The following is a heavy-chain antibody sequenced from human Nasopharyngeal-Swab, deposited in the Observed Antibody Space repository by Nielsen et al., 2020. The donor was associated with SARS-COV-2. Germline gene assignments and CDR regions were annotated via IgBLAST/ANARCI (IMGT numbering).Heavy chain of an antibody. V-gene: IGHV3-23*01. J-gene: IGHJ4*02. CDR2: ISGSGGST. D-gene: IGHD6-13*01. CDR3: ANRRGGSWHPYCFDY. Sequence: GESLKISCAASGFTFSNHDMTWVRQAPGKGLEWVSTISGSGGSTNYADSVKGRFTISRDNSENTLYLQMNSLRAEDTAVYYCANRRGGSWHPYCFDYWGQGTLVTVSS. CDR1: GFTFSNHD.